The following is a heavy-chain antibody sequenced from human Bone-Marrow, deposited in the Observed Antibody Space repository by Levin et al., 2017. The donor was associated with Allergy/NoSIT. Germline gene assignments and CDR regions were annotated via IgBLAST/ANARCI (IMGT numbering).Heavy chain of an antibody. CDR2: IYYSGST. D-gene: IGHD4-23*01. V-gene: IGHV4-59*01. Sequence: SETLSLTCTVSGGSISTYYWSWIRQPPEKRLEWIGYIYYSGSTKYNPSLKSRVTLLVDTSKNLFSLKLSSVTAADSAVYFCARAIPSSGNSYYYYYMDVWGKGTTVTVSS. J-gene: IGHJ6*03. CDR3: ARAIPSSGNSYYYYYMDV. CDR1: GGSISTYY.